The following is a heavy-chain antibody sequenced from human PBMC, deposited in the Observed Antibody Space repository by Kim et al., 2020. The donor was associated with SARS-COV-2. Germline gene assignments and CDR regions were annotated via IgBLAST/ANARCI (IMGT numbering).Heavy chain of an antibody. D-gene: IGHD3-10*01. V-gene: IGHV3-23*01. CDR1: RFTFSTYA. CDR2: ISGTGGTI. Sequence: GGSLRLSCVASRFTFSTYAMSWVRQAPGKRLEWVSSISGTGGTITYADSVKGQFTISRDNSKNTLYLQMNSLRAEDTAVYYCAKGAGLYYGSATGYLDYWGKGTLVTVSS. CDR3: AKGAGLYYGSATGYLDY. J-gene: IGHJ4*02.